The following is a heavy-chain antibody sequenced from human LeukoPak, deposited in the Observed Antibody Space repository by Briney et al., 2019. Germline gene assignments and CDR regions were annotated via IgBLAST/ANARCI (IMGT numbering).Heavy chain of an antibody. D-gene: IGHD1-26*01. V-gene: IGHV1-69*13. J-gene: IGHJ4*02. CDR3: ARAAQYSGSYGY. CDR2: IIPIFGTA. Sequence: ASVKVSCKASGGTFSSYAISGVRQAPGQGLEWMGGIIPIFGTANYAQKFQGSVTITADESTSTAYMELSSLRSEDTAVYYCARAAQYSGSYGYWGQGTLVTVSS. CDR1: GGTFSSYA.